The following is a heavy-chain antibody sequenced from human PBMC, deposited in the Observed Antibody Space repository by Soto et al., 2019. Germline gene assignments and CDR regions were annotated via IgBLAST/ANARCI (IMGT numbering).Heavy chain of an antibody. V-gene: IGHV3-23*01. Sequence: PGGSLRLSCAGYGVSFSNYAMTLVRPAPGKGLEWVSSISGSGATTYYADSVQGRFTISRDNSKNTLSLQMYSLRAEDTAVYYCAKGDCSGGSCYRGFDYWGQGTLVTVSS. CDR3: AKGDCSGGSCYRGFDY. CDR1: GVSFSNYA. J-gene: IGHJ4*02. CDR2: ISGSGATT. D-gene: IGHD2-15*01.